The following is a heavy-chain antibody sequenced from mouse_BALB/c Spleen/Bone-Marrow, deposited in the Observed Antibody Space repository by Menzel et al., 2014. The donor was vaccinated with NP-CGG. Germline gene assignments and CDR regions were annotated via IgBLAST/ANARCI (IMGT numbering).Heavy chain of an antibody. CDR2: INSNGGST. D-gene: IGHD2-1*01. V-gene: IGHV5-6-3*01. J-gene: IGHJ2*01. CDR1: GFTFSSYG. CDR3: ARGSYGNYVDYFDY. Sequence: EVKLVDSGGGLVQPGGSLKLSCAASGFTFSSYGMSWVRPTPDKRRELVASINSNGGSTYYPDSVKGRFTISRDNAKNTLSLQMSSLKSEDTAMYYCARGSYGNYVDYFDYWGQGTTLTVSS.